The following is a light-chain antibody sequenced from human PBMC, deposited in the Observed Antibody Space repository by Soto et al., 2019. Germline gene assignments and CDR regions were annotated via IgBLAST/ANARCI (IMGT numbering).Light chain of an antibody. J-gene: IGKJ1*01. CDR1: QSISSN. Sequence: EMVLTQSPATLSGSPVERATLSCMASQSISSNLVWYQQKPGQAPRLLIYGASTRATGIPARFSGSGSGTEFTLTISSLQSEDFAVYYCQQHSNWPWTFGQGTKVAIK. CDR3: QQHSNWPWT. CDR2: GAS. V-gene: IGKV3-15*01.